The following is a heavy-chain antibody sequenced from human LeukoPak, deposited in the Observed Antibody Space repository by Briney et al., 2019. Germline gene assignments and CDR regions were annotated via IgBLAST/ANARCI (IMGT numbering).Heavy chain of an antibody. J-gene: IGHJ6*03. CDR3: ARCSLTYYYGSGSYYNMDV. CDR1: GGTFISYA. Sequence: SVKVSCKASGGTFISYAISWVRQAPGQGVEWMGGIIPIFGTANYAQKFQGRVTITSDESTSTAYMELSSLRSEDTAVYYCARCSLTYYYGSGSYYNMDVRGKGTTVTISS. V-gene: IGHV1-69*13. D-gene: IGHD3-10*01. CDR2: IIPIFGTA.